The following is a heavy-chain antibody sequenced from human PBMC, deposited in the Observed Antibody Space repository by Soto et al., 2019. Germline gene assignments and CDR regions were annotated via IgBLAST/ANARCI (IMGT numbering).Heavy chain of an antibody. CDR3: TRHDGGYSGYDLSNGYYYYYMDV. CDR1: GFTFSGAA. V-gene: IGHV3-73*01. CDR2: IRSKANSYAT. J-gene: IGHJ6*03. Sequence: EVQLVESGGGLVQPGGSLKLSCAASGFTFSGAAIHWVRQASGKGLEWVGRIRSKANSYATVYAASVKGRFTISRDDSKNTAYLQMNSLEIEDTAVYYCTRHDGGYSGYDLSNGYYYYYMDVWGRGTTVTVSS. D-gene: IGHD5-12*01.